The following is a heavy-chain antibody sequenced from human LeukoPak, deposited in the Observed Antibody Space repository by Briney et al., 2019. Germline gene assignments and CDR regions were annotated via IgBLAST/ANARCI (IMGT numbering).Heavy chain of an antibody. J-gene: IGHJ5*02. CDR2: IHSTGST. V-gene: IGHV4-39*07. CDR1: GGSISTNSYF. Sequence: SETLSLTCTVSGGSISTNSYFWGWTRQPPGKGLEWIASIHSTGSTYYNPSLKSRATISIDTSKNQFSLKLTSVTAADTAMYYCARDRFPGGPNQGWFDPWGQGSLVTVSS. CDR3: ARDRFPGGPNQGWFDP. D-gene: IGHD2-8*02.